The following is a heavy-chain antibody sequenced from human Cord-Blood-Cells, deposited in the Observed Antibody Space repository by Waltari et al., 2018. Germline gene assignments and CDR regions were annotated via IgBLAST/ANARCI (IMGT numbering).Heavy chain of an antibody. CDR2: IKQDGSGK. Sequence: EVQLVESGGGLVQPGGSLRLSCAASGFTFSSYWMSLVRQAPGKWLEWVANIKQDGSGKYYVDSVKGRFTISIDNAKNSLYLQMNSLRAEDTAVYYCAREVAGSYYSSYFQHWGQGTLVTVSS. V-gene: IGHV3-7*01. CDR3: AREVAGSYYSSYFQH. CDR1: GFTFSSYW. D-gene: IGHD1-26*01. J-gene: IGHJ1*01.